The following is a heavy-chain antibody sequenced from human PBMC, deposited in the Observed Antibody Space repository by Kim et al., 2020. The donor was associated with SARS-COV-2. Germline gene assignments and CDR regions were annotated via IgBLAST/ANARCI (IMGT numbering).Heavy chain of an antibody. CDR1: GYTLTELS. D-gene: IGHD3-22*01. CDR2: FDSEDGET. J-gene: IGHJ4*02. Sequence: ASVKVSCKVSGYTLTELSMHWVRQAPGKGLEWMGGFDSEDGETIYAQKFQGRVTMTEDTSTDTAYMELSSLRSEDTAVYYCATVVPQVTYYYDSSGYPVRYFDYWGQGTLVTGSS. CDR3: ATVVPQVTYYYDSSGYPVRYFDY. V-gene: IGHV1-24*01.